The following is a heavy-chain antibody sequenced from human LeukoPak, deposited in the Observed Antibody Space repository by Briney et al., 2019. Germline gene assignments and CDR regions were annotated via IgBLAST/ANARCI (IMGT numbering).Heavy chain of an antibody. CDR1: GGSISSSSYY. CDR2: IYHSGST. CDR3: ARGEGDSSGYYYFDY. Sequence: PSETLSLTCTVSGGSISSSSYYWGWIRQPPGKGLEWIGSIYHSGSTNYNPSLKSRVTISVDKSKNQFSLKLSSVTAADTAVYYCARGEGDSSGYYYFDYWGQGTLVTVSS. J-gene: IGHJ4*02. V-gene: IGHV4-39*07. D-gene: IGHD3-22*01.